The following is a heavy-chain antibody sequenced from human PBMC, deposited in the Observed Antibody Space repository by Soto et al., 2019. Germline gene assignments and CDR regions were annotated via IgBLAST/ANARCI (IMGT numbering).Heavy chain of an antibody. D-gene: IGHD6-13*01. CDR3: ARDPYTSSSGYYYGMDV. CDR2: RNPDTGGT. J-gene: IGHJ6*02. Sequence: QVHLVQSGAEVRKPGASVKVSCKASGYTFSDFSMHWVRQAPGQGLQWVGWRNPDTGGTNYAQKFQGWVTMSRDTSISTEYMELSWVRSADTAVYYCARDPYTSSSGYYYGMDVWGQGTTVTVSS. V-gene: IGHV1-2*04. CDR1: GYTFSDFS.